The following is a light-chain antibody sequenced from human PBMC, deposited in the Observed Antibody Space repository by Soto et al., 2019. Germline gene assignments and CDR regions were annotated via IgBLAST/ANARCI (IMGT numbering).Light chain of an antibody. CDR3: AAWDNSLNGPV. J-gene: IGLJ2*01. CDR2: SNN. CDR1: SSNIGRNP. V-gene: IGLV1-44*01. Sequence: QSVLTQPPSASGTPGQRVTISCSGSSSNIGRNPVNWYQQLPGTAPKLLIHSNNRRPSGVPDRFSGSKSGTSASLSISGLQSEDEADYNCAAWDNSLNGPVFGGGTKLTVL.